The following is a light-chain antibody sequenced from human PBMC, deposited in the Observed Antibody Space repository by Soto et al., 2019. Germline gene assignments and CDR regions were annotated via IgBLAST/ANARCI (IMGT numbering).Light chain of an antibody. CDR3: QQYGGSPQT. V-gene: IGKV3-20*01. CDR2: DAS. CDR1: QSVSGSY. Sequence: EIVLTQSPGTLSLSPGEGATLSCRASQSVSGSYLAWYQQKPGQTPRLLIYDASSRAAGIPDRFSGSGSGTDFTLTISRLEPEDFAVYYCQQYGGSPQTFGQGTNLEIK. J-gene: IGKJ2*01.